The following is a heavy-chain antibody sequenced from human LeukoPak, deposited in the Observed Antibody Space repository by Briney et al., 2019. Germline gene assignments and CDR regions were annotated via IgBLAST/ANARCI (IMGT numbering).Heavy chain of an antibody. J-gene: IGHJ6*03. V-gene: IGHV4-39*01. CDR2: IYYTGAT. D-gene: IGHD5-18*01. Sequence: PSETLSLTCAVSGGSITSYYWGWIRQPPGKGLEWIGTIYYTGATYYSPSLKSRLTISVDTSKTQFSLKLSSVTAVDTAVYYCARQHHSQDSYENYFYYYMDVWGKGTTVTVSS. CDR3: ARQHHSQDSYENYFYYYMDV. CDR1: GGSITSYY.